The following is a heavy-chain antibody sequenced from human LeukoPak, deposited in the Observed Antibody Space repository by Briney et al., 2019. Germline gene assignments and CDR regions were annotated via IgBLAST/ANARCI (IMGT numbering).Heavy chain of an antibody. Sequence: PGGSLRLSCAASGFTFSSYEMNWVRQAPGKGLEWVSYISSSCSTIYYADSVKGRFTISRDNAKNSLYLQMNSLRAEDTAVYYCARILPYGDYGDYWGQGTLVTVSS. J-gene: IGHJ4*02. V-gene: IGHV3-48*03. CDR3: ARILPYGDYGDY. D-gene: IGHD4-17*01. CDR1: GFTFSSYE. CDR2: ISSSCSTI.